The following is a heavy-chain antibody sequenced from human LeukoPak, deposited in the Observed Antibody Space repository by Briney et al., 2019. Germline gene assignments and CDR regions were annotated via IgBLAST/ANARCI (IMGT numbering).Heavy chain of an antibody. CDR3: AAQSPGRLGESQQNYFDY. J-gene: IGHJ4*02. Sequence: ASVKVSCKASGYTFTSYGISWVRQAPGQGLEWMGWISAYNGNTNYAQKFQERVTITRDMSTSTAYMELSSLRSEDTAVYYCAAQSPGRLGESQQNYFDYWGQGTLVTVSS. CDR2: ISAYNGNT. V-gene: IGHV1-18*01. CDR1: GYTFTSYG. D-gene: IGHD3-16*01.